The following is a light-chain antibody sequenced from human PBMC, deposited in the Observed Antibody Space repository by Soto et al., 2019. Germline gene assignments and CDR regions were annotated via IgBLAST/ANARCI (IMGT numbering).Light chain of an antibody. J-gene: IGKJ4*01. CDR2: GTS. CDR3: QQYDNWPSVT. V-gene: IGKV3-15*01. CDR1: QSVGRS. Sequence: IVMTQSPATLSVSPGERATLSCRARQSVGRSLAWYQQKPGQAPRLLIYGTSARATGIPATFSGSGSGTEFTLTISSLQSEDFAIYYCQQYDNWPSVTFGGGTKVEIK.